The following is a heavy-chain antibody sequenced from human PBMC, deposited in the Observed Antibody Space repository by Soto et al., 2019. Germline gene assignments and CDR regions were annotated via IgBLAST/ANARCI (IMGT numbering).Heavy chain of an antibody. CDR2: INPSGGST. CDR1: GYTFTSYY. Sequence: QVQLVQSGAEVKKPGASVKVSCKASGYTFTSYYMHWVRQAPGQGLEWMGIINPSGGSTSYAQKFQGRVTMTRDTSTSTVYMELSSLRSEDTAVYYCARTLWGGTTGVEGFDPWGQGTLVTVSS. J-gene: IGHJ5*02. D-gene: IGHD1-7*01. CDR3: ARTLWGGTTGVEGFDP. V-gene: IGHV1-46*01.